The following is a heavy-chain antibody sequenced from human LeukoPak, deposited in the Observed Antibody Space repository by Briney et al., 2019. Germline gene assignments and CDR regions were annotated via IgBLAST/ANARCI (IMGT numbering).Heavy chain of an antibody. CDR1: GGSISSSSYY. V-gene: IGHV4-39*01. CDR3: ARVASFSRGSTEHYFDY. D-gene: IGHD3-16*01. Sequence: PSETLSLTCTVSGGSISSSSYYWGWIRQPPGKGLEWIGSIYYSGSTYYNPSLKSRVTISVDTSKNQFSLKLSSVTAADTAVYYCARVASFSRGSTEHYFDYWGQGTLVTVSS. CDR2: IYYSGST. J-gene: IGHJ4*02.